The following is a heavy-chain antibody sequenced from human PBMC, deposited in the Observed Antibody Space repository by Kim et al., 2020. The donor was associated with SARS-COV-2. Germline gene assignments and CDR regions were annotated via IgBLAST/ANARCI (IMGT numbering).Heavy chain of an antibody. CDR3: ARGDYYYGMDV. Sequence: GGSLRLSCAASGFTFSSYSMHWVRQAPGKGLEWISYISSSSSTIYYADSVKGRFTISRDNAKDSLYLQMNSLRTEDTAVYYCARGDYYYGMDVWGQGTTV. CDR2: ISSSSSTI. J-gene: IGHJ6*02. CDR1: GFTFSSYS. V-gene: IGHV3-48*04.